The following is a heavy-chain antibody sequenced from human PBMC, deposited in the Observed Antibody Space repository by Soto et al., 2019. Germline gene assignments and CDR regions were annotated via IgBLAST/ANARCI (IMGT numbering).Heavy chain of an antibody. D-gene: IGHD3-3*01. CDR3: VRATPMFFGIVLVFDS. J-gene: IGHJ4*02. CDR2: TYYRTNWYS. V-gene: IGHV6-1*01. CDR1: GDSVSSTGAA. Sequence: PSQTLSLTCVISGDSVSSTGAAWNWIRQSPSRGFEWLGRTYYRTNWYSDYAESVKSRISIKTDTSKNHFSLEVNSVTPEDTAVYFCVRATPMFFGIVLVFDSWGPGTVVTVSS.